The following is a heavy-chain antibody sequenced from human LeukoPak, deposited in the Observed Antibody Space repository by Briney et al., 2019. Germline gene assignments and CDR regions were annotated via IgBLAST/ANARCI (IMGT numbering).Heavy chain of an antibody. CDR2: INAGNGNT. CDR1: GYTFTSYA. V-gene: IGHV1-3*01. J-gene: IGHJ5*02. D-gene: IGHD2-21*01. Sequence: ASVEVSCKASGYTFTSYAVHWVRQAPGQRLEWMGWINAGNGNTKYSQKFQGRVTITRDTSASTAYMELSSLRSEDTAVYYCARGGAIIRIDFDPWGQGTLVTVSS. CDR3: ARGGAIIRIDFDP.